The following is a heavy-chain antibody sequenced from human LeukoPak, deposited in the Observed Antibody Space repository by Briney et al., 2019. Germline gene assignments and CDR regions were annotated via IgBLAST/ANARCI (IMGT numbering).Heavy chain of an antibody. CDR3: AKEWEEVASGGFTDD. Sequence: GGSLRLSCAASGFTYSSYDMNWVRQAPGKGLEWVSSISGSSGTIYYADSVTGRFTISRDNAKNTLYLQMNSLRAEDTAVYYCAKEWEEVASGGFTDDWGQGTLVTVSS. CDR1: GFTYSSYD. D-gene: IGHD3-16*01. J-gene: IGHJ4*02. V-gene: IGHV3-48*01. CDR2: ISGSSGTI.